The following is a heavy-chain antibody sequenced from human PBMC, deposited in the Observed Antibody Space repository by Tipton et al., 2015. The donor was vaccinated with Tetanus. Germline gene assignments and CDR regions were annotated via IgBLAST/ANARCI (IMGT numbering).Heavy chain of an antibody. D-gene: IGHD6-13*01. V-gene: IGHV2-5*01. CDR1: GFSLSTSGVG. Sequence: LVKPSQTLTLTCTFSGFSLSTSGVGVGWIRQPPGKALEWLALMYWNDDKRYSPSLKSKLTITQDHSKNQVVLAMTNMDPGDTAPYYCAQMNSIAGPTPTRATYGMDVWGQGTTVTVSS. CDR2: MYWNDDK. CDR3: AQMNSIAGPTPTRATYGMDV. J-gene: IGHJ6*02.